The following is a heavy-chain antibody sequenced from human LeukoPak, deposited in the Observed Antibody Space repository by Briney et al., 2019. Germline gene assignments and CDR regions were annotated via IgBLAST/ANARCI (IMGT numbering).Heavy chain of an antibody. J-gene: IGHJ4*02. CDR1: GFPLIGYY. CDR3: ARNGDWGDLYGREVRLDY. Sequence: PGGSLNLPVQASGFPLIGYYLSCFRQPPGKGLDGVSCISTSGSPRYTADSVKGRFTISRDNAKNSVYLQMNSLRIEDTAIYYCARNGDWGDLYGREVRLDYWGQGALATVSS. CDR2: ISTSGSPR. D-gene: IGHD3-10*01. V-gene: IGHV3-11*01.